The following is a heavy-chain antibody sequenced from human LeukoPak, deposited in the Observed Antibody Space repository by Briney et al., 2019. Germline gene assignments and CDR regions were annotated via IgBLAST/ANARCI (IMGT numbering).Heavy chain of an antibody. J-gene: IGHJ3*02. Sequence: GESLKISCKASGYSFSSYWIAWVRQMPGKGLEWMGTIYPGDSDTRYSPSFQGQVTISADKSISTAYLQWSSLKASDTAMYYCASAVDTYYYDSSGYRDAFDIWGQGTMVTVSS. CDR3: ASAVDTYYYDSSGYRDAFDI. CDR1: GYSFSSYW. V-gene: IGHV5-51*01. CDR2: IYPGDSDT. D-gene: IGHD3-22*01.